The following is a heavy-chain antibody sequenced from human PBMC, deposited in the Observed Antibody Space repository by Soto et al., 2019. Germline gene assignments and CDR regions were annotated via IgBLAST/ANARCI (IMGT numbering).Heavy chain of an antibody. V-gene: IGHV3-30-3*01. J-gene: IGHJ3*02. CDR1: GFTFTSYA. D-gene: IGHD1-26*01. CDR2: VSYHGSNK. CDR3: ARDQFLWGWGSYSPHDAFDI. Sequence: QVQLVESGGGVVQPGRSLRLSCAASGFTFTSYAMHWVRQAPGKGLEWVAVVSYHGSNKYYADSVKGRFTISRDNSKNTLYLQMNSLRAEDTAVYYCARDQFLWGWGSYSPHDAFDIWGQGTMVTVSS.